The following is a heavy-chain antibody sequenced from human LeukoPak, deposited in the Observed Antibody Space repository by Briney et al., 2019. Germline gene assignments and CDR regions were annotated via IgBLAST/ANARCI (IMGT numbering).Heavy chain of an antibody. CDR3: ARMAVFGVATYGMDV. V-gene: IGHV1-46*01. CDR1: GYTFTSYY. CDR2: INPSGGST. J-gene: IGHJ6*02. D-gene: IGHD3-3*01. Sequence: ASVKVSCKASGYTFTSYYMHWVRQAPGQGLEWMGIINPSGGSTSYAQKFQGRVTMTRDTSTSTVYMELSSLRSEGTAVYYCARMAVFGVATYGMDVWGQGTTVTVSS.